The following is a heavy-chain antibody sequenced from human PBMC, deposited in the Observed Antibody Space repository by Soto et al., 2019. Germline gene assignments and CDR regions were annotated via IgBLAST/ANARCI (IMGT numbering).Heavy chain of an antibody. D-gene: IGHD2-21*02. CDR2: IYSGGST. CDR1: GFTVSSNY. Sequence: EVQLVESGGGLVQPGGSLRLSCAASGFTVSSNYMSWVRQAPGKGLEWVSVIYSGGSTYYADSVKGRFTISRDNSKNTLYLQMNSLRAEDTAVYYCARARPYCGGDCYPLLYGMDVWGQGTTVTVSS. CDR3: ARARPYCGGDCYPLLYGMDV. J-gene: IGHJ6*02. V-gene: IGHV3-66*01.